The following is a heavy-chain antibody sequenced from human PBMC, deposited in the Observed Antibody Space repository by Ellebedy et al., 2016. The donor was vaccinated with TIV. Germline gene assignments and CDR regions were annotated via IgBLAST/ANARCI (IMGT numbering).Heavy chain of an antibody. Sequence: GESLKISCAASGFTFNTYSMNWVRQAPGKGLEWVSSISSSSSYIDYADSVKGRFTISRDNAKNSLYLQMDSLRAEDTAVYYCARTGDSSDWYASNWGQGTLVTVSS. D-gene: IGHD6-19*01. V-gene: IGHV3-21*06. CDR1: GFTFNTYS. J-gene: IGHJ4*02. CDR3: ARTGDSSDWYASN. CDR2: ISSSSSYI.